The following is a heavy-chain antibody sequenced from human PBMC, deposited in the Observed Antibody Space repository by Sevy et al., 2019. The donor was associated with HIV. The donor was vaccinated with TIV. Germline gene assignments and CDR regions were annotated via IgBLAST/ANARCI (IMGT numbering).Heavy chain of an antibody. CDR2: FYYSRST. D-gene: IGHD2-2*01. V-gene: IGHV4-59*01. CDR3: ARTSPYYYYGVDV. J-gene: IGHJ6*02. CDR1: GDSISNYY. Sequence: SETLSLTCTVSGDSISNYYWSWIRQPPGKGLEWIGYFYYSRSTNYNPSLKSRVTISVETSKNQISLKLSSVTGSDTAVYYCARTSPYYYYGVDVWGQGTTVTVSS.